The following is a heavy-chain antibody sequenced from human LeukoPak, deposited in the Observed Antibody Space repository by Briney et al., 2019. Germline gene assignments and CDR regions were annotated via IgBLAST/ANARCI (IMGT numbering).Heavy chain of an antibody. CDR2: ISGSGGST. J-gene: IGHJ4*02. V-gene: IGHV3-23*01. Sequence: GGSLRLSCAASGFTFSNAWMNWVRQAPGKGLEWVSAISGSGGSTYYADSVKGRFTISRDNSKNTLYLQMNSLRAEDTAVYYCAKAGYDFWSGFAFSFDYWGQGTLVTVSS. D-gene: IGHD3-3*01. CDR1: GFTFSNAW. CDR3: AKAGYDFWSGFAFSFDY.